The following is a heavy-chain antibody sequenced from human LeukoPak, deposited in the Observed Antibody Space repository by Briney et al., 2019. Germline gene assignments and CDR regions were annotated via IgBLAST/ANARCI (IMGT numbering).Heavy chain of an antibody. CDR3: ARDYYESSGYFDY. CDR2: ISAYNGNT. V-gene: IGHV1-18*01. D-gene: IGHD3-22*01. J-gene: IGHJ4*02. CDR1: GYTFTNYG. Sequence: ASVTVSCKASGYTFTNYGITWLRQAPGQGPEWMGWISAYNGNTNYAQKFQGRVSMTTDTSTNTAWLELRSLRSDDTAMYYCARDYYESSGYFDYWGQGTLVTVSS.